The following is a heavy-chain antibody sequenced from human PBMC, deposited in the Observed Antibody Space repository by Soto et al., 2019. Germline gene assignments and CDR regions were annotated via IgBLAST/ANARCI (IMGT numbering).Heavy chain of an antibody. D-gene: IGHD2-15*01. CDR1: GGSISSYY. CDR2: IYYSGTT. J-gene: IGHJ4*02. Sequence: PSETLSLTCPVSGGSISSYYWSWIRQPPGKGLEWIGYIYYSGTTNYNPSLKSRVTISVDTSKNQFSLKLNSVTAADTAVYFCARSGYCGGDTCYPAGYTDYWGQGTLVTVSS. CDR3: ARSGYCGGDTCYPAGYTDY. V-gene: IGHV4-59*01.